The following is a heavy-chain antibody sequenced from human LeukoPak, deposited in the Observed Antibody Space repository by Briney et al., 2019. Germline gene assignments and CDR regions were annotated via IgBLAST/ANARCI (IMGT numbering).Heavy chain of an antibody. CDR2: INPNSGGT. V-gene: IGHV1-2*02. Sequence: ASVKVCCKASGYTFTGYYMHWVRQAPGQGLEWMGWINPNSGGTYYAQKFQGRVTMTRDTSIRTAYMELSGLRSDDKAVYYCARTNYFDSSGYYYGYFDYWGQGTLVTVSS. CDR1: GYTFTGYY. D-gene: IGHD3-22*01. CDR3: ARTNYFDSSGYYYGYFDY. J-gene: IGHJ4*02.